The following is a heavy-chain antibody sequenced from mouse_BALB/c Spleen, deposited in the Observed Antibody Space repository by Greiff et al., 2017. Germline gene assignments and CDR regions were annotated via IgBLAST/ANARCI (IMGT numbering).Heavy chain of an antibody. J-gene: IGHJ3*01. D-gene: IGHD2-3*01. V-gene: IGHV3-8*02. CDR1: GDSITSGY. CDR3: ARRSYDRFAY. CDR2: ISYSGST. Sequence: EVKLVESGPSLVKPSQTLSLTCSVTGDSITSGYWNWIRKFPGNKLEYMGYISYSGSTYYNPSLKSRISITRDTSKNQYYLQLNSVTTEDTATYYCARRSYDRFAYWGQGTLVTVSA.